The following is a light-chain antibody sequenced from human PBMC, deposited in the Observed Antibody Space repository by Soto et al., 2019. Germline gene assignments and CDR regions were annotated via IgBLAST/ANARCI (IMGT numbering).Light chain of an antibody. CDR1: QTVGRNY. Sequence: EIVLTQSPSSLSLFPGERATLSCRASQTVGRNYVAWFQQKPGQAPRLLIYDASTRATGIPDKFGGSGSGTDFTLTISRLEPEDFAVYYCQQYANSPITFGQGTRLEIK. CDR2: DAS. J-gene: IGKJ5*01. CDR3: QQYANSPIT. V-gene: IGKV3-20*01.